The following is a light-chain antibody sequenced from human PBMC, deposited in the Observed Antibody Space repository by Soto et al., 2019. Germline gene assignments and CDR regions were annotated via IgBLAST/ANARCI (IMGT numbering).Light chain of an antibody. CDR2: DVS. J-gene: IGLJ1*01. V-gene: IGLV2-14*01. Sequence: SVLTQPASVSGSPGQSITISCTGTSSDVGGYNYVSWYQQHPGKAPKLMIYDVSNRPSGVSNRFSGSKSGNMASLTISGLQAEDEADYYCSSYTSSSTPYYVFGTGTKVTVL. CDR3: SSYTSSSTPYYV. CDR1: SSDVGGYNY.